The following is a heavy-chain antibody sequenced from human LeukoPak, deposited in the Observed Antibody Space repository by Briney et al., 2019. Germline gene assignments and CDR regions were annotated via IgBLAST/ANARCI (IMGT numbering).Heavy chain of an antibody. V-gene: IGHV3-9*01. D-gene: IGHD2-2*01. CDR1: GFTFDDYA. Sequence: GGSLRLSRAASGFTFDDYAMHWVRQAPGKGLEWVSGISWNSGSIGYADSVKGRFTISRDNAKNSLYLQMNSLRAEDTALYYCAKDKDIVVVPAAMGGAFDIWGQGTMVTVSS. CDR3: AKDKDIVVVPAAMGGAFDI. J-gene: IGHJ3*02. CDR2: ISWNSGSI.